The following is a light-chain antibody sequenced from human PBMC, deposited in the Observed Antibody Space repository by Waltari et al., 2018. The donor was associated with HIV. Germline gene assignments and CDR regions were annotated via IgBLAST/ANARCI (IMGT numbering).Light chain of an antibody. Sequence: QTVVTQVPSLTVSPGGTVTVTCASSTGAVTSDYHPNWFQQKPGEVPRSLIYSPSKKHSWTPARFSGSRRGGKAALTLSGVKAEDEADYCCLLCYGGGPRYVFGTGTKVTVL. V-gene: IGLV7-43*01. CDR3: LLCYGGGPRYV. CDR2: SPS. CDR1: TGAVTSDYH. J-gene: IGLJ1*01.